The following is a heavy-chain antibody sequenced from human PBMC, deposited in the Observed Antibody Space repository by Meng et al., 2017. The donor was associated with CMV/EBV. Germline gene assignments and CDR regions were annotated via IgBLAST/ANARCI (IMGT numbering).Heavy chain of an antibody. J-gene: IGHJ5*02. Sequence: SCAPSGFPVSGHYMSWVRQAPGKGLEWVAVIYSGGSTYYADSVKGRFTISRDNSKNTLYLQMNSLRAEDTAVYYCARAASSSMTLDPWSQGTLVTVSS. CDR3: ARAASSSMTLDP. CDR1: GFPVSGHY. V-gene: IGHV3-66*02. CDR2: IYSGGST. D-gene: IGHD2/OR15-2a*01.